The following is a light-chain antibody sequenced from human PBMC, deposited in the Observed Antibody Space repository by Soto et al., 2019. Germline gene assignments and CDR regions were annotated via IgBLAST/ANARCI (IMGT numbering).Light chain of an antibody. CDR1: LGIRND. J-gene: IGKJ4*01. Sequence: AIQMTQSPSSLSASVGDRVTITCRASLGIRNDLGWYQQKPGKAPKLLIYAASSLQSGVPSRFSGSGSGTDFTLTISSLQPEDFATYYCLQDYNYPQLTFGGGTKVEIK. CDR3: LQDYNYPQLT. V-gene: IGKV1-6*01. CDR2: AAS.